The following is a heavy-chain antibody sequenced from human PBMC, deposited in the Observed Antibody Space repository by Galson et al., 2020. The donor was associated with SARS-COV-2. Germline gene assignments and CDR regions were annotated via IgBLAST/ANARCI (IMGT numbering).Heavy chain of an antibody. Sequence: SETLSLTCDVFGGSMSRRNWWSWVRQHPGKGLEWIGEKHENGDSNFNPSLRSRLTISVEKSKNQFSLRLKSVTAADTAIYYCVGGNSYSWHYWGQGTLVTVS. CDR1: GGSMSRRNW. V-gene: IGHV4-4*02. CDR2: KHENGDS. D-gene: IGHD5-18*01. CDR3: VGGNSYSWHY. J-gene: IGHJ4*02.